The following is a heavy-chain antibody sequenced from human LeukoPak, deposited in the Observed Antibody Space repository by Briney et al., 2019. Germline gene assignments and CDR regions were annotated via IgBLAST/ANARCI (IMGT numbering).Heavy chain of an antibody. CDR2: IRFDGSEK. J-gene: IGHJ4*02. V-gene: IGHV3-30*02. D-gene: IGHD3-10*01. CDR3: ARVVPPTDYGSGSYFWGPYYFDY. Sequence: PGGSLRLSCVASGFSFSSYGMHWVRRAPGKGLEWMTFIRFDGSEKYYADSVKGRFTISRDYSKNTLFLQMSSLRPEDTAVYYCARVVPPTDYGSGSYFWGPYYFDYWGQGTLVTVSS. CDR1: GFSFSSYG.